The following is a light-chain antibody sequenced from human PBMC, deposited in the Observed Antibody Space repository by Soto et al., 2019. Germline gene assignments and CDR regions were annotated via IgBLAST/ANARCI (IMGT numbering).Light chain of an antibody. J-gene: IGKJ1*01. Sequence: EIVLTQSPATLSLSPGERATLSCRASQSVSSNLAWYQQKPGQAPRLLIYGASTRATGIPARFSGSGSGTEFTLTISSLQSEDFAVYYCQRYNNWHTWTFGQGTKVDNK. V-gene: IGKV3-15*01. CDR2: GAS. CDR3: QRYNNWHTWT. CDR1: QSVSSN.